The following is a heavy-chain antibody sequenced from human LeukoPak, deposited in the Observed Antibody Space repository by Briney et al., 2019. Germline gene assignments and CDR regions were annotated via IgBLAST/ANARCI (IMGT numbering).Heavy chain of an antibody. J-gene: IGHJ4*02. CDR1: GFAFISYG. CDR3: AKDYWAFWYSSGWPSRD. CDR2: IRYDGSNK. V-gene: IGHV3-30*02. Sequence: GGSLRLSCAASGFAFISYGMDWVRQAPGKGLEWVAFIRYDGSNKYYADSVKGRFTISRDNSKNTLYLQMNSLRAEDTAVYYCAKDYWAFWYSSGWPSRDWGQGTLVTVSS. D-gene: IGHD6-19*01.